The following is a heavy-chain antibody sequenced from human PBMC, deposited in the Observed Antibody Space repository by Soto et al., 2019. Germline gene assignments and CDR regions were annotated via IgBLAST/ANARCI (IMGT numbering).Heavy chain of an antibody. D-gene: IGHD3-16*01. V-gene: IGHV6-1*01. Sequence: SQTLSLTCVISGDSVSGNSAAWNWIRQSPSRGLEWLGRTYYRSKWYNDYAVSVKSRITVTPDTSKNQFSLLLNSVTPEDTPVYYCAREFRYYESSDSYFECWGRGALVTV. J-gene: IGHJ4*03. CDR2: TYYRSKWYN. CDR1: GDSVSGNSAA. CDR3: AREFRYYESSDSYFEC.